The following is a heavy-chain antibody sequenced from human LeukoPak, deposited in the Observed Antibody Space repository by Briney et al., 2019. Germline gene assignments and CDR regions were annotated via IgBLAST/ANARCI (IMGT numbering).Heavy chain of an antibody. CDR1: GGSISSSSYY. V-gene: IGHV4-39*01. Sequence: SETLSLTCTVSGGSISSSSYYCGWIRQPPGKGLEWIGRTHYSGSTYYNPSLKSRVTISVDTSKNQFSLKLSSVTAADTAVYFGASLPTYSDYFIDIWGQGTMVTVSS. D-gene: IGHD4-11*01. CDR2: THYSGST. CDR3: ASLPTYSDYFIDI. J-gene: IGHJ3*02.